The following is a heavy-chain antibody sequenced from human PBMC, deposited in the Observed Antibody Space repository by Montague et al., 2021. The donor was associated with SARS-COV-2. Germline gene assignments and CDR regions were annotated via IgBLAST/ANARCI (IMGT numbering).Heavy chain of an antibody. D-gene: IGHD1-1*01. CDR2: VHYTGST. Sequence: ETLSLTCEVSGDSISSYYWSWIRQSPGKGLEWIGYVHYTGSTEYNPSLKTRVTLSLDTPRTHFSLKLRSVTAADTAVYYCARAQNTCFIANCVNYFEVWGLGALVTVSS. J-gene: IGHJ4*02. V-gene: IGHV4-59*01. CDR1: GDSISSYY. CDR3: ARAQNTCFIANCVNYFEV.